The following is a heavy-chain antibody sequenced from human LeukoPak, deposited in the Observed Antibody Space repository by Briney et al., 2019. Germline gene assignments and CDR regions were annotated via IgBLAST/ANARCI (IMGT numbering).Heavy chain of an antibody. D-gene: IGHD2-8*01. Sequence: PSQTLSLTCTVSGGSISSGDYYWSWIRQPPGKGLEWIGYIYYSGSTYYNPSLESRVTISVDTSKNQFSLKLSSVTAADTAVYYCARAPGNGPEDYWGQGTLVTVSS. J-gene: IGHJ4*02. CDR1: GGSISSGDYY. V-gene: IGHV4-30-4*01. CDR3: ARAPGNGPEDY. CDR2: IYYSGST.